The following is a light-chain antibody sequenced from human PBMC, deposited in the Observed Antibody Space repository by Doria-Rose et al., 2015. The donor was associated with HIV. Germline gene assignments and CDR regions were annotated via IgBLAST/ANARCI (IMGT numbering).Light chain of an antibody. J-gene: IGKJ1*01. Sequence: TQSPGTLSLSPGERATLSCRASQSFSSAYLAWYQQIPGQAPSPLIYDGSTRATGIPDRFSASGSGTDFTLTINRLEPEDFALYYCHQYGTSWTFGQGTKVEI. CDR2: DGS. CDR1: QSFSSAY. V-gene: IGKV3-20*01. CDR3: HQYGTSWT.